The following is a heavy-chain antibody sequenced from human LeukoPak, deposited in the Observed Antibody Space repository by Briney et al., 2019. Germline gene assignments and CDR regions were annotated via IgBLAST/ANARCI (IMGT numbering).Heavy chain of an antibody. Sequence: GGSLRLSCAASGFTFSDYYTSWIRQAPGKGLDWLSYISSGSSTIYYADSVKGRFTISRDNTKKTLYLEMNSLRAEDTAVYFCARVAHFDRGMDVWGQGTTVTVSS. D-gene: IGHD3-9*01. J-gene: IGHJ6*02. CDR2: ISSGSSTI. V-gene: IGHV3-11*04. CDR1: GFTFSDYY. CDR3: ARVAHFDRGMDV.